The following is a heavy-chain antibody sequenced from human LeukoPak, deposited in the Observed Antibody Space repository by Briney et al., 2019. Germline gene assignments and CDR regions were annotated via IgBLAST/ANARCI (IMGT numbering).Heavy chain of an antibody. Sequence: GGSLRLSCAASGFTFSSHGMHWVRQAPGKGLEWVAVIRNDGSHKYYGDSVQGRFTISRDNSWNTLYLQINSLRPEDTAVYYCVKDRRTEAYGMEVWGQGTTVTASS. D-gene: IGHD2-2*01. CDR3: VKDRRTEAYGMEV. V-gene: IGHV3-30*18. J-gene: IGHJ6*02. CDR1: GFTFSSHG. CDR2: IRNDGSHK.